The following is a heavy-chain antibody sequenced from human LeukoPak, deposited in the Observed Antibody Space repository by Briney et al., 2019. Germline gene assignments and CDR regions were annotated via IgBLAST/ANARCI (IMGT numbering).Heavy chain of an antibody. J-gene: IGHJ4*02. CDR1: GYTFTGYY. Sequence: ASVKVSCKASGYTFTGYYMHWVRQAPGQGLEWMGWINPNSGGTNYAQKFQGGVTMTRDTSISTAYMELSRLRSDDTAVYYCARDIVVVPAATRGGFDYWGQGTLVTVSS. CDR3: ARDIVVVPAATRGGFDY. V-gene: IGHV1-2*02. CDR2: INPNSGGT. D-gene: IGHD2-2*01.